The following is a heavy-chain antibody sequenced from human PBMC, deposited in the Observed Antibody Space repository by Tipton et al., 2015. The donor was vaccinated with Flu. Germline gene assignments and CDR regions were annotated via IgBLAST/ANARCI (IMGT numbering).Heavy chain of an antibody. CDR2: IYYSGST. J-gene: IGHJ5*02. CDR1: GGSISSSSYY. Sequence: TLSLTCTVSGGSISSSSYYWGWIRQPPGKGLEWIGSIYYSGSTYYNPSLKSRVTISVDTSKNQFSLKLSSVTAADTAVYYCASGRYEQLVGRWFLTPYNWFDPWGQVTLVPVSS. D-gene: IGHD6-6*01. V-gene: IGHV4-39*01. CDR3: ASGRYEQLVGRWFLTPYNWFDP.